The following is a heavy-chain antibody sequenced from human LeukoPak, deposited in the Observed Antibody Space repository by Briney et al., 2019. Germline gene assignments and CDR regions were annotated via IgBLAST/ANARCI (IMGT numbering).Heavy chain of an antibody. CDR1: GGSISSSSYY. CDR3: ARDRVDSSGYLGWFDP. D-gene: IGHD3-22*01. J-gene: IGHJ5*02. V-gene: IGHV4-61*01. Sequence: SETLSLTCTVSGGSISSSSYYWGCIRQPPGKGLEWIGYIYYSGSTNYNPSLKSRVTISVDTSKDQFSLKLSSVTAADTAVYYCARDRVDSSGYLGWFDPWGQGTLVTVSS. CDR2: IYYSGST.